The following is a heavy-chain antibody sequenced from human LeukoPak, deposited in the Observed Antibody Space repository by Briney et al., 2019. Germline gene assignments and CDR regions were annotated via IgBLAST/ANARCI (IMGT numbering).Heavy chain of an antibody. CDR2: IYSGGST. CDR1: GFTVSSNY. D-gene: IGHD6-13*01. J-gene: IGHJ3*02. CDR3: ATLRYASSWYGAFDI. V-gene: IGHV3-53*01. Sequence: GGSLRLSCAASGFTVSSNYMSWVRQAPGKGLEWVSIIYSGGSTYYADSVKGRFTISRDNSKNTLYLQMNSLRAEDTAVYYCATLRYASSWYGAFDIWGQGTMVTVSS.